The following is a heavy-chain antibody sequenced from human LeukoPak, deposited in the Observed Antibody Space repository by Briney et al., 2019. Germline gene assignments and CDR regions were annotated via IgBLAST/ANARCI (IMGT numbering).Heavy chain of an antibody. CDR2: ISNSSDSI. V-gene: IGHV3-11*01. D-gene: IGHD3-9*01. J-gene: IGHJ4*02. Sequence: GGSLRLSCAASGFKFSDYYMTWIRQAPGKGLEWVSYISNSSDSIYYADSVEGRFTISRDNAKNSLYLQMNSLRAEDTAVYYCARDGVDLTGYSSPYYFDYWGQGTLVTVSS. CDR1: GFKFSDYY. CDR3: ARDGVDLTGYSSPYYFDY.